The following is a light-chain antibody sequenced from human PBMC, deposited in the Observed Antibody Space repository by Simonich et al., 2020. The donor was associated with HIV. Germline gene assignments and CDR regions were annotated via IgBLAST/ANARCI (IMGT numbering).Light chain of an antibody. CDR1: SSDVWSYNL. Sequence: QSALTQPASVSGSPGQSLTISCTGTSSDVWSYNLVSWYQQQPGNAPKLMIYEGSKRPSGVSNRFSGSKSGNTASLTISGLQAEDEADYYCCSYAGSSTFVVFGGGTKLTVL. CDR2: EGS. J-gene: IGLJ2*01. CDR3: CSYAGSSTFVV. V-gene: IGLV2-23*03.